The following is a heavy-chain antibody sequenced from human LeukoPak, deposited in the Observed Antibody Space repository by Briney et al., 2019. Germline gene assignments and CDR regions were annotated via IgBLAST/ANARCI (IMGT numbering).Heavy chain of an antibody. Sequence: SVKVSCKASGYTFTSYYMHWVRQAPGQGLEWMGGIIPIFGTANYAQKFQGRVTITADKSTSTAYMELSSLRSEDTAVYYCARHGGDYYYYYYMDVWGKGTTVTVSS. CDR2: IIPIFGTA. CDR1: GYTFTSYY. CDR3: ARHGGDYYYYYYMDV. V-gene: IGHV1-69*06. J-gene: IGHJ6*03. D-gene: IGHD3-16*01.